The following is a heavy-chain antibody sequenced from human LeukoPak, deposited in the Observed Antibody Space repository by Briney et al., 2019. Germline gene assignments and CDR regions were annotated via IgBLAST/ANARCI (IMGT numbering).Heavy chain of an antibody. CDR1: GYTFTAYY. J-gene: IGHJ5*02. D-gene: IGHD6-13*01. Sequence: ASVKVSCKASGYTFTAYYMHWVRQAPGQGLAWMGWINPNSGGTNYAQKFQGRVTMTRDTSISTAYMELSRLRSDDTAVYYCARVGLARIAAAGSGGGWFDPWGQGTLVTVSS. CDR2: INPNSGGT. V-gene: IGHV1-2*02. CDR3: ARVGLARIAAAGSGGGWFDP.